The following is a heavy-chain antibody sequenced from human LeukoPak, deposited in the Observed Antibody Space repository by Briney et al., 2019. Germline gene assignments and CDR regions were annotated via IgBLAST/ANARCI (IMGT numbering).Heavy chain of an antibody. CDR3: AGHRRLADFDY. D-gene: IGHD3-9*01. CDR2: IYYSGST. V-gene: IGHV4-39*01. Sequence: PSETLSLTCTVSGGSISSSSYYWGWIRQPPGKGLEWIGSIYYSGSTNNPSLKSRVTISEDTSKSQFSLKLSSVTAADTAVYYCAGHRRLADFDYWGQGTLVTVSS. CDR1: GGSISSSSYY. J-gene: IGHJ4*02.